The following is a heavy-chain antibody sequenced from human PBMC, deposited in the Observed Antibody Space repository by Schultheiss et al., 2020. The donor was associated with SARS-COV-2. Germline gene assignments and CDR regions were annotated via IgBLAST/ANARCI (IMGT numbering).Heavy chain of an antibody. D-gene: IGHD6-13*01. CDR1: GFTFSDYY. CDR2: ISGSGGST. Sequence: GGSLRLSCAASGFTFSDYYMSWVRQAPGKGLEWVSAISGSGGSTYYADSVKGRFTISRDNAKNTLYLQMNSLRAEDTAVYYCAKDHSGIAAAGTYDYWGQGTLVTVSS. V-gene: IGHV3-23*01. CDR3: AKDHSGIAAAGTYDY. J-gene: IGHJ4*02.